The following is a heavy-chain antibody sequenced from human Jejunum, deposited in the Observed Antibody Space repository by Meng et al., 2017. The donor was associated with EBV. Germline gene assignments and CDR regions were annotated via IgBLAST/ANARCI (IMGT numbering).Heavy chain of an antibody. J-gene: IGHJ4*02. CDR3: ARDQNGSYFAY. V-gene: IGHV4-61*08. Sequence: GQLQESGPGRVKPSETLSLTCTVSGGSVSSGGYYWSWIRQPPGKGLEWIGYIYNSESTNYKSSLKSRVTISADTSKNQFSLRLSSVTAADTAVYYCARDQNGSYFAYWGQGTLVTVSS. CDR2: IYNSEST. D-gene: IGHD1-26*01. CDR1: GGSVSSGGYY.